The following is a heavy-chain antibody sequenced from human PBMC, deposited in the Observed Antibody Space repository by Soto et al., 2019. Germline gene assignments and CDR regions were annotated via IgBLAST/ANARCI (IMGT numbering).Heavy chain of an antibody. CDR1: GGSISSSSYY. CDR2: IYYSGST. V-gene: IGHV4-39*01. Sequence: PSETLSLTCTVSGGSISSSSYYWGWIRQPPGKGLEWIGSIYYSGSTYYNPSLKSRVTISVDTSKNQFSLKLSSVTAADTAVYYCARARRLHSSGWYGAEYIDYWGQGILVSVSS. CDR3: ARARRLHSSGWYGAEYIDY. D-gene: IGHD6-19*01. J-gene: IGHJ4*02.